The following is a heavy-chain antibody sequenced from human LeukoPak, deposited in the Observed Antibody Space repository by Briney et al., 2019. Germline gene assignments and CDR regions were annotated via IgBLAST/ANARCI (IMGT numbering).Heavy chain of an antibody. Sequence: GGSLRLSCAASGFTFSSYGMHWVRQAPGKGLEWVALIWHDGSSKYYADSVKGRFTISRDNSKNTLYLQMNSLRAEDTAVYYCAKDLRTGIFDYWGQGTLVTVSS. CDR3: AKDLRTGIFDY. CDR1: GFTFSSYG. V-gene: IGHV3-33*06. J-gene: IGHJ4*02. CDR2: IWHDGSSK. D-gene: IGHD1-1*01.